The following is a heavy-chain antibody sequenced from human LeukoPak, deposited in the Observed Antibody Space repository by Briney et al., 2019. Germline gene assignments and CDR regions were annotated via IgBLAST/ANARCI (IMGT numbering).Heavy chain of an antibody. Sequence: GGSLRLSCAASGFTFSSYWMSWVRQAPGKGLEWVANIKQDGSEIYYVDSVKGRFTISRDNSKNTLYLQMNSLRAEDTAVYYCAKDTATGYCSSTSCPTMGYWGQGTLVTVSS. CDR3: AKDTATGYCSSTSCPTMGY. CDR2: IKQDGSEI. D-gene: IGHD2-2*03. J-gene: IGHJ4*02. V-gene: IGHV3-7*01. CDR1: GFTFSSYW.